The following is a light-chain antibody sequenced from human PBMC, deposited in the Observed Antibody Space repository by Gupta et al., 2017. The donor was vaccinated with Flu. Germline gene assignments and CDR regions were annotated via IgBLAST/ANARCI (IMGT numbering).Light chain of an antibody. V-gene: IGKV1-39*01. CDR2: AAS. Sequence: IHIPHSPFSLSASVGHRVMITCRASQSISTYLNWYRQTAGKPPQGLIYAASTLESGVPSRFSGSGSGTDFTLTISRLQTEALGTYSRQQCDSTPYTFGQGTRLEIK. CDR1: QSISTY. CDR3: QQCDSTPYT. J-gene: IGKJ2*01.